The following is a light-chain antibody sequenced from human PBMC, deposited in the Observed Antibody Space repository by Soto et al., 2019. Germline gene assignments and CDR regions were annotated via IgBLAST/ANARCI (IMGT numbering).Light chain of an antibody. V-gene: IGKV1-8*01. J-gene: IGKJ5*01. CDR3: QQYYSDPPIT. Sequence: AIRMTQSPSSLSASTGDRVTITCRASQGISSYLAWYQQKPGKAPTLLIYAASTLQSGVPSRFSDSGSGTDFTLTISCLQSEDFATYYCQQYYSDPPITFGQGTRLEIK. CDR2: AAS. CDR1: QGISSY.